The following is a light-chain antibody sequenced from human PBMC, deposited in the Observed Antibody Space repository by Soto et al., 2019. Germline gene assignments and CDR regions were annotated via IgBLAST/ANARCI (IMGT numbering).Light chain of an antibody. CDR3: QQYYDYWT. CDR1: QSISSW. Sequence: DIQMTQSPSALSASVGDRVTITCRARQSISSWLAWYQQKPGKAPKLLIYEVSTLESGVPSRFSGSGSGTEFTLTIANLQPDDFATYYCQQYYDYWTFGQGTKVEIK. V-gene: IGKV1-5*03. J-gene: IGKJ1*01. CDR2: EVS.